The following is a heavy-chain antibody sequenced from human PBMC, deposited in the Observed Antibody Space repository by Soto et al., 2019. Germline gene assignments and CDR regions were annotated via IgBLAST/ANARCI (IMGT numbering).Heavy chain of an antibody. Sequence: AGGSLRLSCVASGFTLRSYSMNWVRQAPGKGLEWIAYISISSATIYYADSVKGRFIVSRDNARNSLSLQMNSLRDEDTALYYCARDSAGPFDYWGQGTLVTVPQ. J-gene: IGHJ4*02. CDR1: GFTLRSYS. V-gene: IGHV3-48*02. CDR3: ARDSAGPFDY. D-gene: IGHD2-15*01. CDR2: ISISSATI.